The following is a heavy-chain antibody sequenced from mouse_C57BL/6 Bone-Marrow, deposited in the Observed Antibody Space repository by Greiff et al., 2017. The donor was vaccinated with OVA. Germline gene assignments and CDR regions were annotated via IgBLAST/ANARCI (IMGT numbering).Heavy chain of an antibody. J-gene: IGHJ3*01. CDR2: IYPRSGNT. Sequence: QVQLQQSGAELARPGASVKLSCKASGYTFTSYGISWVKQRTGQGLEWIGEIYPRSGNTYYNEKFKGKATLTADKSSSTAYMELRSLTSDDSAVDFCARARTTVVATDAYWGKGTLVTVSA. CDR1: GYTFTSYG. V-gene: IGHV1-81*01. D-gene: IGHD1-1*01. CDR3: ARARTTVVATDAY.